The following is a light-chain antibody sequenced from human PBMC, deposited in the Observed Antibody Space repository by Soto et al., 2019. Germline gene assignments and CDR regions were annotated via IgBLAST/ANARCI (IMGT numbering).Light chain of an antibody. CDR3: QQYGSSQS. J-gene: IGKJ1*01. CDR1: QSVSFSY. CDR2: GAS. V-gene: IGKV3-20*01. Sequence: EIVLTQSPGTLSLSPGERATLSCRASQSVSFSYLAWYQQKPGQAPRLLIYGASSRATGIPDRFSGSGSGKDFTLTISRLEPEDFAVYYCQQYGSSQSFGQGTKVEIK.